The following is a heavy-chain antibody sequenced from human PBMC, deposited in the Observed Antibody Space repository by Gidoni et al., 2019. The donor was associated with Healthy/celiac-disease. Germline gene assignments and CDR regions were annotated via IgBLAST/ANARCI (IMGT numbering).Heavy chain of an antibody. CDR1: GGSLSRSY. V-gene: IGHV4-59*01. Sequence: QVQLQESGPGLVKPSETLSLTCTVSGGSLSRSYWSWIRQPPGKGLEWIGYIHYSGSTNYNPSLKSRVTISVDTSKNQFSLKLSSVTAADTAVYYCAREAGYCSGGSCYTPFDYWGQGTLVTVSS. J-gene: IGHJ4*02. CDR2: IHYSGST. CDR3: AREAGYCSGGSCYTPFDY. D-gene: IGHD2-15*01.